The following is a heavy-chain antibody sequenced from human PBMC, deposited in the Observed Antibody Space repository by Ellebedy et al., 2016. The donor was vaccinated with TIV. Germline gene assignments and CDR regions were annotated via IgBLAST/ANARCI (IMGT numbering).Heavy chain of an antibody. D-gene: IGHD2-15*01. CDR2: IWLDGSKE. CDR3: ATGARSEGGY. V-gene: IGHV3-33*03. Sequence: PGGSLRLSCAASGFTFSRSGMHWVRQAPGKGLEWVAIIWLDGSKEYYADSVRGRFTISRDNAKNSLYLQMNSLRAEDTAVYYCATGARSEGGYWGQGTLVTVSS. CDR1: GFTFSRSG. J-gene: IGHJ4*02.